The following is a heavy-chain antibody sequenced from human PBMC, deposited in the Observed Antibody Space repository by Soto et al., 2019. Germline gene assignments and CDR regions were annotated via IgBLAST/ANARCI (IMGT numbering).Heavy chain of an antibody. CDR3: ARAHYGDYGYGMDV. CDR1: GGSISSSNW. Sequence: SETLSLTCAVSGGSISSSNWWSWVRQPPGKGLEWIGEIYHSGSTYYNPSLKSRVTISVDMSKNQFSLKLSSVTAADTAVYYCARAHYGDYGYGMDVWGQGTTVTVSS. V-gene: IGHV4-4*02. J-gene: IGHJ6*02. CDR2: IYHSGST. D-gene: IGHD4-17*01.